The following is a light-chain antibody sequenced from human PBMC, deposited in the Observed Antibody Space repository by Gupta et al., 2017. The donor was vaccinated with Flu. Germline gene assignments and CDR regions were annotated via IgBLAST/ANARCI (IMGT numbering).Light chain of an antibody. Sequence: KVTISCSGSTSKIGNNYVSWYQQLPGTAPTLLIYENNKRPSGIPDRFSGSKSGTSATLGIAGLQTGDEADYHCATWDTDRSAGVFGGGTKLTVL. CDR3: ATWDTDRSAGV. J-gene: IGLJ3*02. CDR2: ENN. CDR1: TSKIGNNY. V-gene: IGLV1-51*02.